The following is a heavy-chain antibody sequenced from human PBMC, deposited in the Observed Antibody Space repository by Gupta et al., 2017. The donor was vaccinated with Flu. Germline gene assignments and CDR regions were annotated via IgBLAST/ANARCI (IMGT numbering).Heavy chain of an antibody. Sequence: AMSWVRQVPGKGLEWVSGISASGGRTFYADSVKGRFTISRDTSKNILYLQMNSLEVDDTAVYYCAKNRVAGAISYYYGLDVWGQGTTVTVSS. V-gene: IGHV3-23*01. J-gene: IGHJ6*02. CDR1: A. CDR2: ISASGGRT. D-gene: IGHD1-26*01. CDR3: AKNRVAGAISYYYGLDV.